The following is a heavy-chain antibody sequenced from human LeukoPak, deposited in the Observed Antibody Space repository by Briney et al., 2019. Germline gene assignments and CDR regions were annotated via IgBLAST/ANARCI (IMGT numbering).Heavy chain of an antibody. D-gene: IGHD6-19*01. J-gene: IGHJ3*02. CDR1: GGTFSSYA. CDR2: IIPIFGTA. V-gene: IGHV1-69*13. CDR3: AREGREYAAWGYSSYKGAFDI. Sequence: GPSVKLSCTASGGTFSSYAISWVRQAPGQGLEWMGGIIPIFGTANPAQKFQGRVTITADESTSTAYMELSSLRSEDTAVYYCAREGREYAAWGYSSYKGAFDIWGQGTMVTVSS.